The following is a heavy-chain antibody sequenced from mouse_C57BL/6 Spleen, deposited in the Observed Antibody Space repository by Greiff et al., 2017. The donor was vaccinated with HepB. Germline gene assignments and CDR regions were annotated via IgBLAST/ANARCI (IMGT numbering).Heavy chain of an antibody. Sequence: VQLQQSGAELVKPGASVKMSCKASGYTFTSYWITWVKQRPGQGLEWIGDIYPGSGSTNYNEKFKSKATLTVDTSSSTAYMQLSSLTSEDSAVYYCVREEPIYAMDYWGQGTSVTVSS. CDR2: IYPGSGST. CDR3: VREEPIYAMDY. J-gene: IGHJ4*01. V-gene: IGHV1-55*01. CDR1: GYTFTSYW.